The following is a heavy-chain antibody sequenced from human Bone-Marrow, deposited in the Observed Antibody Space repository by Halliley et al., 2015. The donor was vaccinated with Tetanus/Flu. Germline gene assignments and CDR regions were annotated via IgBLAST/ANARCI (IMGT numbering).Heavy chain of an antibody. CDR3: ATDFHWGKNSFEN. Sequence: VARIKYDGSDKYYVDSVKGRFTISRDNAKNSLDPQMNSLRAEDTAVYYCATDFHWGKNSFENWGRGTLVTVSS. J-gene: IGHJ4*02. D-gene: IGHD3-9*01. CDR2: IKYDGSDK. V-gene: IGHV3-7*03.